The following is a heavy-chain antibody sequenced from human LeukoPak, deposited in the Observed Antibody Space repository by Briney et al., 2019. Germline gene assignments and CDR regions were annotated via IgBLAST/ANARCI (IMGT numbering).Heavy chain of an antibody. J-gene: IGHJ4*02. CDR1: GGTFTSYA. CDR2: IIPMFGTP. Sequence: SVKVSCKASGGTFTSYAINWMRQAPGQGLEWMGGIIPMFGTPNYAQLFQGRITITAGESTNTAYMELSSLRSEDTAVYYCARFAHSSGWSNHFDFWGQGTLVTVSS. V-gene: IGHV1-69*13. D-gene: IGHD6-19*01. CDR3: ARFAHSSGWSNHFDF.